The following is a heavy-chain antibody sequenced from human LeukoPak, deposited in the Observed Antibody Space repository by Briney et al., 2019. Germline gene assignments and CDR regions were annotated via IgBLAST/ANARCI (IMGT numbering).Heavy chain of an antibody. CDR2: IKQDGSKK. CDR3: TRVGYIDEGIDY. D-gene: IGHD5-24*01. J-gene: IGHJ4*02. V-gene: IGHV3-7*04. Sequence: GGSPRLSCVASGFPFSSYCMTWVRQDPGKGLEWVANIKQDGSKKSYVDSVKGRFTISRDNAKNSLYLQMNSLRAEDTAIYYCTRVGYIDEGIDYWGQGTLVTVSS. CDR1: GFPFSSYC.